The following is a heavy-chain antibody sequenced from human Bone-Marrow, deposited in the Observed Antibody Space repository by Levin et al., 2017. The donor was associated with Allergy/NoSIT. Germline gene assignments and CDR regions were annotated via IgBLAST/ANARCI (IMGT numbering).Heavy chain of an antibody. D-gene: IGHD6-6*01. J-gene: IGHJ6*03. CDR3: ARDTYSSSSGIYNYYLDV. V-gene: IGHV3-33*01. CDR2: IWFDGSNK. Sequence: GGSLRLSCAASGFTFSNYGFHWVRQAPGKGLEWVAVIWFDGSNKFYADSVNGRFTVSRDNSQNTVYLQMNGLRAEDTAIFYCARDTYSSSSGIYNYYLDVWGRGTTVTVSS. CDR1: GFTFSNYG.